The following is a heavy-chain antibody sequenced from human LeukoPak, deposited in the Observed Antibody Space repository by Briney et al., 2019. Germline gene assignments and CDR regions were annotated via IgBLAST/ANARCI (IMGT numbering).Heavy chain of an antibody. Sequence: GGSLRLSCAASGFTFSTYDMNWVRQAPGKGLEWVSSISSSSGYIYYADSVKGRFTISRDNSKNTLYLQMNSLRAEDTAVYYCAKAPDYGGKSFDYWGQGTLVTVSS. CDR2: ISSSSGYI. V-gene: IGHV3-21*01. D-gene: IGHD4-23*01. CDR3: AKAPDYGGKSFDY. J-gene: IGHJ4*02. CDR1: GFTFSTYD.